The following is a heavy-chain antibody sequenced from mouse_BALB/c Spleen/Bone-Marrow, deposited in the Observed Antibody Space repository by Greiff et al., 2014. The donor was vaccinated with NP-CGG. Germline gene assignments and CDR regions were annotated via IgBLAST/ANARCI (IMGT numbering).Heavy chain of an antibody. J-gene: IGHJ1*01. CDR2: IRNKANGYTT. V-gene: IGHV7-3*02. Sequence: DVHLVESGGGLVQPGGSLRLSCATSGFTFTDYYMSWVRQPPGKALEWLGFIRNKANGYTTEYSASVKGRFTISRDNSQSTLYLQMNTLRAEDSATYYCARDKNYGSYWYFDVWGAGTTFTVSS. CDR3: ARDKNYGSYWYFDV. CDR1: GFTFTDYY. D-gene: IGHD2-1*01.